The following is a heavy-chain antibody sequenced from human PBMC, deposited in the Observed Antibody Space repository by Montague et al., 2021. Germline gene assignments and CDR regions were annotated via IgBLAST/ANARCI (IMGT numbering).Heavy chain of an antibody. CDR2: IKQDGGEK. D-gene: IGHD2-21*01. Sequence: SLRLSCAASGFTFSNYWMSWVRQAPGKGLEWAANIKQDGGEKHYVDSVKGRFTISRDNAKNSLYLQMNSLRAEDTAVYFCARDQGQGYCGGDCYVGLDYWGQGTLVTVSS. J-gene: IGHJ4*02. CDR1: GFTFSNYW. V-gene: IGHV3-7*01. CDR3: ARDQGQGYCGGDCYVGLDY.